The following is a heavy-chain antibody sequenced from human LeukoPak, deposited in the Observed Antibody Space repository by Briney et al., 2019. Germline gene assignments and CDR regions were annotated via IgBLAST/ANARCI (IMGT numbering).Heavy chain of an antibody. D-gene: IGHD6-13*01. CDR2: INPNSGGT. V-gene: IGHV1-2*02. J-gene: IGHJ6*02. Sequence: ASAKVSCKASGYTFTGYYMHWVRQAPGQGLEWMGWINPNSGGTNYAQKFQGRVTMTRDTSISTAYMELSRLRSDDTAVYYCARGLDIAAAGPNYYYYGMDVWGQGTTVTVSS. CDR3: ARGLDIAAAGPNYYYYGMDV. CDR1: GYTFTGYY.